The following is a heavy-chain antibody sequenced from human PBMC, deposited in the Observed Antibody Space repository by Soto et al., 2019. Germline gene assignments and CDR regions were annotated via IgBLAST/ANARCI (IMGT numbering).Heavy chain of an antibody. CDR2: ISWNSGSI. J-gene: IGHJ4*02. CDR3: VKDMWEPGAAAGTFDY. V-gene: IGHV3-9*01. CDR1: GFTFNDYA. Sequence: GGSLRLSCAASGFTFNDYAMHWVRQVPGKGLEWVSGISWNSGSIGYADSVKGRFTISRDNAKNSLYLQMNSLGAEDTALYYCVKDMWEPGAAAGTFDYWGRGTLVTVSS. D-gene: IGHD6-13*01.